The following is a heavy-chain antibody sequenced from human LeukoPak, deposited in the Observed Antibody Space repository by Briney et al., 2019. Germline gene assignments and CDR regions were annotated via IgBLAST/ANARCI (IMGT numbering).Heavy chain of an antibody. J-gene: IGHJ3*02. CDR2: LNPNTGAT. V-gene: IGHV1-2*07. Sequence: GASVKVSCKASGYTFTGYFVHWVRQAPGQGLEWMGWLNPNTGATYFAHKFQVRVAMTRDTSISTAYMELSRLRSDDTAVYYCAREEGIVVVVARSSAFDIWGQGTMVTVSS. CDR1: GYTFTGYF. D-gene: IGHD2-15*01. CDR3: AREEGIVVVVARSSAFDI.